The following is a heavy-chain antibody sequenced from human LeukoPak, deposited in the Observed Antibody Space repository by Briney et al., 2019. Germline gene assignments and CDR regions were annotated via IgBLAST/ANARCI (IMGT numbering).Heavy chain of an antibody. CDR3: ARAKGSGSYLD. J-gene: IGHJ4*02. D-gene: IGHD3-10*01. CDR2: IYGSTSA. V-gene: IGHV3-66*01. Sequence: GGSLRLSCAASGFTVSSNYINWVRQAPGKGLEWVSLIYGSTSADYADSVKGRFTISRDNSKNTLYLQMNSLRAEDTAVYYCARAKGSGSYLDWGQGTLVTVSS. CDR1: GFTVSSNY.